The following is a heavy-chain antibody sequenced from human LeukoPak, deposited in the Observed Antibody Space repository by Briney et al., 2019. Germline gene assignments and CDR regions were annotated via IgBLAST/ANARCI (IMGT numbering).Heavy chain of an antibody. D-gene: IGHD5-12*01. V-gene: IGHV4-39*07. J-gene: IGHJ2*01. CDR1: GGSISSSSYY. CDR3: ARGLAGYDFGYFDL. Sequence: SETLSLTCTVSGGSISSSSYYWGWIRQPPGKGLEWIGSIYYSGSTYYNPSLKSRVTISVDTSKNQFSLKLSSVTAADTAVYYCARGLAGYDFGYFDLWGRGTLVTVSS. CDR2: IYYSGST.